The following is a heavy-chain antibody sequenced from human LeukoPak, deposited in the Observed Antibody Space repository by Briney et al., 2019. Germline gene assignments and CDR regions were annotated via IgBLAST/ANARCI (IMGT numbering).Heavy chain of an antibody. J-gene: IGHJ3*02. CDR2: IYSDGRT. V-gene: IGHV3-53*01. CDR1: GFTVSANY. CDR3: ARDVSSGWYWSAAFDI. D-gene: IGHD6-19*01. Sequence: GGSLRLSCAASGFTVSANYMSWVRQAPGKGLEWVSVIYSDGRTYYADSVEGRFTISGDNSKNTLSLQMNSLRVEDTAVYYCARDVSSGWYWSAAFDIWGQGTMVTVSS.